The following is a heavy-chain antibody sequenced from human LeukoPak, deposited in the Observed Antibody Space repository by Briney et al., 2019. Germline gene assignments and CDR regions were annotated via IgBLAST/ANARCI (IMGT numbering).Heavy chain of an antibody. D-gene: IGHD2-2*01. V-gene: IGHV3-48*01. J-gene: IGHJ6*03. CDR3: ARESFVVVPAAIDYYYYYMDV. CDR2: ISSSSSTI. CDR1: GFTFSSYS. Sequence: GGSLRLSCAASGFTFSSYSMNWVRQAPGKGLEWVSYISSSSSTIYYADSVKGRLTISRDNAKNSLYLQMNSLRAEDTAVYYCARESFVVVPAAIDYYYYYMDVWGKGTTVTVSS.